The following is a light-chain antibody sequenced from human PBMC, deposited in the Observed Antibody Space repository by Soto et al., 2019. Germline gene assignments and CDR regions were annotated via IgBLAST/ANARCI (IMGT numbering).Light chain of an antibody. CDR3: SSYTTSSTYV. CDR1: SSDVGNYNY. Sequence: QSALTQSASVSGSPGQSITISCTGTSSDVGNYNYVSWYQQHPGKAPKLIIFEVTNRPSGVSNRFSGSKSGNTASLTISGLQAEDEADYYCSSYTTSSTYVFGTGTNSPS. J-gene: IGLJ1*01. V-gene: IGLV2-14*01. CDR2: EVT.